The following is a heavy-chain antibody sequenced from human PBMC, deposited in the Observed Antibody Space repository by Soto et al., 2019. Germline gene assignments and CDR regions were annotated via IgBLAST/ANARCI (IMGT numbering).Heavy chain of an antibody. D-gene: IGHD3-3*02. CDR1: GGTFSSYA. J-gene: IGHJ6*02. Sequence: SVKVSCKASGGTFSSYAISWVRQAPGQGLEWMGGIIPIFGTANYAQKFQGRVTITADESTSTAYMELSSLRSEDTAVYYCASEISRLTYYYGMDVWGQGTTVTVSS. CDR2: IIPIFGTA. V-gene: IGHV1-69*13. CDR3: ASEISRLTYYYGMDV.